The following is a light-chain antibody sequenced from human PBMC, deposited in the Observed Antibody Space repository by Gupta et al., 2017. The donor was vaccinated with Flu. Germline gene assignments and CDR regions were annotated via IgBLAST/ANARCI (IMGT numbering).Light chain of an antibody. CDR3: QQRSNWPLT. V-gene: IGKV3-11*01. CDR1: QSVGSY. Sequence: EIVLTQSPATLSLSPGERATLSCRASQSVGSYLVWYQQKSGQAPRLLIYDASNRATGIPARISGSGSGTDFTLTISSLEPEDFAVYYCQQRSNWPLTFGGGTKVEIK. J-gene: IGKJ4*01. CDR2: DAS.